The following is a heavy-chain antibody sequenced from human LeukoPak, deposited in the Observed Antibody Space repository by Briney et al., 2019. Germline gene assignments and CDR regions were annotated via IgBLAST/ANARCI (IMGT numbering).Heavy chain of an antibody. D-gene: IGHD2-2*01. J-gene: IGHJ5*02. CDR2: TNPNSVGT. CDR3: ARSRPIVPAKVNWFDP. Sequence: APVKASCTASGYTFTGSYMNSVRQAPGQELECMRRTNPNSVGTNYEQKFQGRVTMSRDTSISTDYMKLSRLRSDDTAVYYCARSRPIVPAKVNWFDPWGQGTLVTVSS. CDR1: GYTFTGSY. V-gene: IGHV1-2*06.